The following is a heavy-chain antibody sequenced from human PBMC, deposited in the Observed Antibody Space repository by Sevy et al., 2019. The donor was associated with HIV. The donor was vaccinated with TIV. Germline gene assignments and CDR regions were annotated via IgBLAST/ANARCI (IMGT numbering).Heavy chain of an antibody. V-gene: IGHV3-21*01. CDR2: ISSSSSYI. CDR3: AGGLFVDTAMSYGLDV. Sequence: GGSLRLSCAASGFTFSSYSMNWVRQAPGKGLEWVSSISSSSSYIYYADSVKGRFTISRDNAKNPLYLQMNSLRAEDTALYYCAGGLFVDTAMSYGLDVWGQGTTVTVSS. CDR1: GFTFSSYS. D-gene: IGHD5-18*01. J-gene: IGHJ6*02.